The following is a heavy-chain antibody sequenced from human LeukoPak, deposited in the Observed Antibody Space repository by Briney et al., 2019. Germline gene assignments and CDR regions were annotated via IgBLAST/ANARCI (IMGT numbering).Heavy chain of an antibody. Sequence: GRSLRLSCAASGFTFSSYSMNWVRQAPGKGLEWVSSISSSSSYIYYADSVKGRFTISRDNAKNSLYLQMNSLRAEDTAVYYCARGFSSSWQTTFDYWGQGTLVTVSS. CDR2: ISSSSSYI. D-gene: IGHD6-13*01. CDR3: ARGFSSSWQTTFDY. V-gene: IGHV3-21*01. J-gene: IGHJ4*02. CDR1: GFTFSSYS.